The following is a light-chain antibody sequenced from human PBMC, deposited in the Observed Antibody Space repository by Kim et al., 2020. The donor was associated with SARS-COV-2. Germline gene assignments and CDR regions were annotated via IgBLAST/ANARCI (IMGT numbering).Light chain of an antibody. CDR2: KAS. V-gene: IGKV1-5*03. CDR3: QQYDSYPRT. CDR1: QAINSY. Sequence: DIQMTQSPPTLSASVGDRVTITCRASQAINSYLAWYQQKPEKAPKVLIYKASTLESGVPSRFSGSGSGTVFTLTINSLQPDDFATYYCQQYDSYPRTFGQGTKVDIK. J-gene: IGKJ1*01.